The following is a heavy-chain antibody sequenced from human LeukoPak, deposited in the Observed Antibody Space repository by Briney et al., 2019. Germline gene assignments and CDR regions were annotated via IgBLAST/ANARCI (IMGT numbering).Heavy chain of an antibody. CDR1: GYSFTSYW. CDR2: IYPGDSDT. CDR3: ARHVFSDTVYYYYYMDV. J-gene: IGHJ6*03. Sequence: GESLKISCKGSGYSFTSYWIGWVRQMPGKGLEWMGIIYPGDSDTRYSPSFQGQVTISADKSINTAYLQWSSLKASDTAMYYCARHVFSDTVYYYYYMDVWGKGTTVTVSS. V-gene: IGHV5-51*01. D-gene: IGHD5-18*01.